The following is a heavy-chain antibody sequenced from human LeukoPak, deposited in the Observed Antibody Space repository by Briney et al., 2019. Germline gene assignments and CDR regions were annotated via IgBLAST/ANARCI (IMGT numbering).Heavy chain of an antibody. CDR2: ISGSGGST. CDR1: GFTFSSYA. V-gene: IGHV3-23*01. CDR3: AKDGSAAGPYYYGMDV. D-gene: IGHD6-13*01. J-gene: IGHJ6*02. Sequence: GGSLRLSCAASGFTFSSYAMSWVRQALGKGLEWVSAISGSGGSTYYADSVKGRFTISRDNSKNSLYLQMNSLRTEDTALYYCAKDGSAAGPYYYGMDVWGQGTTVTVSS.